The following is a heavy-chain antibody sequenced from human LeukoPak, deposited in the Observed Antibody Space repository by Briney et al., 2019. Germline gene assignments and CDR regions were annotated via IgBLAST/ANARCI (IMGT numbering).Heavy chain of an antibody. CDR2: INPSGGST. CDR3: ARDRLLGVVVAAGSSWFDP. Sequence: ASVKVSCKASGYTFTSYYMHWVRQAPGQGLEWMGIINPSGGSTSYAQKFQGRVTMTRDTSTSTVYMELSSLRSEDAAVYYCARDRLLGVVVAAGSSWFDPWGQGTLVTVSS. V-gene: IGHV1-46*01. D-gene: IGHD2-15*01. J-gene: IGHJ5*02. CDR1: GYTFTSYY.